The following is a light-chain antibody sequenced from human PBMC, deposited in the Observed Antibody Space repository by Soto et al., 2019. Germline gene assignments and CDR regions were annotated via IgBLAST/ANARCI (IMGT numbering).Light chain of an antibody. Sequence: EIVLTQSPATLSLSPGERATLSCRDSQSVSSYLAWYQQKPGQAPRLVIYDASNRATGIPARFSGSGSGTDFTITISSLEPEDFAVYYCQQRSKSWTFGQGTKVEIK. CDR3: QQRSKSWT. CDR2: DAS. J-gene: IGKJ1*01. CDR1: QSVSSY. V-gene: IGKV3-11*01.